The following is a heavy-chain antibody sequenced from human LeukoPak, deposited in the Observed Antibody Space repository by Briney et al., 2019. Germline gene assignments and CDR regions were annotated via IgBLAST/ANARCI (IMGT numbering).Heavy chain of an antibody. Sequence: SGGSLRLSCAASGFTFSSYAMSWVRQAPGKGLEWVSAISGSGGSTYYADSVKGRFTISRDNSKNTLYLQMNSLRAEDTAVYYCAKGKDSYGSLPFDYWGQGTLVTVSS. CDR3: AKGKDSYGSLPFDY. CDR2: ISGSGGST. J-gene: IGHJ4*02. CDR1: GFTFSSYA. V-gene: IGHV3-23*01. D-gene: IGHD5-18*01.